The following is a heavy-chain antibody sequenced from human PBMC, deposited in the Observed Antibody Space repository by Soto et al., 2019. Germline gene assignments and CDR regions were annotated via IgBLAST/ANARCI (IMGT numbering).Heavy chain of an antibody. Sequence: GGSLRLSCTVSGFAFNNYGINWVRQAPGKGLEWVSSISKSDYTYYSDSVKGRFTISRDNAKNSVSLQMNTLRVEDTAVYYCAREDSIIIPDVSDFWGQGTLVTVSS. J-gene: IGHJ4*02. CDR1: GFAFNNYG. V-gene: IGHV3-21*01. CDR2: ISKSDYT. CDR3: AREDSIIIPDVSDF. D-gene: IGHD3-22*01.